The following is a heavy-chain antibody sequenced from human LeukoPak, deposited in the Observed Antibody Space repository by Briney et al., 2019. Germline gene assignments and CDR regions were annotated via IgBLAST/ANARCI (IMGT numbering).Heavy chain of an antibody. V-gene: IGHV3-74*01. CDR2: INSDGRTT. CDR3: AIVVTIDDY. Sequence: GESLSLSCAVSGLTFSTYWMHWVRHAPGKGLVWVSRINSDGRTTTYAETVKGRFTIYRDNAKSTLYLQMNSLRDEDAAVYDCAIVVTIDDYWGQGTLVTVSS. J-gene: IGHJ4*02. CDR1: GLTFSTYW. D-gene: IGHD4-11*01.